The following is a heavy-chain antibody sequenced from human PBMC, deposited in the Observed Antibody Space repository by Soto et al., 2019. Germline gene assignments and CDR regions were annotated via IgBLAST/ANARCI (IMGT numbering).Heavy chain of an antibody. D-gene: IGHD6-13*01. Sequence: SVKVSCKASGGTFSSYAISWVRQAPGQGLEWMGGIIPIFGTANYAQKFQGRVTITADESTSTAYMELSSLRSEDTAVYYCAREVQKSGIAAAGSTQHDYYYSDGMDVWGQGTTVSVSS. CDR2: IIPIFGTA. V-gene: IGHV1-69*13. CDR1: GGTFSSYA. CDR3: AREVQKSGIAAAGSTQHDYYYSDGMDV. J-gene: IGHJ6*02.